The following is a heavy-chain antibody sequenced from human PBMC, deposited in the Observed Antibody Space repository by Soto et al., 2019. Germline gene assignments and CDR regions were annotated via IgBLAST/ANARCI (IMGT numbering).Heavy chain of an antibody. Sequence: PGGSLRLSCAASGFTFSSYSMNWVRQAPGKGLEWVSSISSSSSYIYYADSVKGRFTISRDNAKNSLYLQMNSLRAEDTAVYYCARDGGYCSSTSCYRDELTEYYGMDVWGQGTTVTVS. CDR2: ISSSSSYI. J-gene: IGHJ6*02. V-gene: IGHV3-21*01. D-gene: IGHD2-2*01. CDR3: ARDGGYCSSTSCYRDELTEYYGMDV. CDR1: GFTFSSYS.